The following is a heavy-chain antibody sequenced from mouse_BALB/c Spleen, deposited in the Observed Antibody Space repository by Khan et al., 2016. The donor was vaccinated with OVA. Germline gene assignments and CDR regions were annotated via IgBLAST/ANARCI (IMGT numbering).Heavy chain of an antibody. CDR3: ARSTWYFEV. J-gene: IGHJ1*01. V-gene: IGHV1-39*01. Sequence: EVQLKQSGPELEKPGASVKISCKASGYSFTGYNMNWVKQSNGKSLEWIGNIDPYYGGTSYNQKFKGKASLTVDTSSSTAYIQLKSLTTEDSAGYYCARSTWYFEVWGAGTTVTVSS. CDR2: IDPYYGGT. CDR1: GYSFTGYN.